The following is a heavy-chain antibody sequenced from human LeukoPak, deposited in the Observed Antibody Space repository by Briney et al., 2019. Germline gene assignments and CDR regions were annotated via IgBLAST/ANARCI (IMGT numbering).Heavy chain of an antibody. CDR3: AKERGLPLPNYQMDV. V-gene: IGHV3-23*01. Sequence: GGSLRLSCAASRFTFSRYAMRGVRQAPGKGVDGVSNICDTGYGTFYADRVRGRFPISRESSKNTLYLKMNSLRADDTAVYYCAKERGLPLPNYQMDVWGEGTTDTLST. CDR2: ICDTGYGT. CDR1: RFTFSRYA. D-gene: IGHD4/OR15-4a*01. J-gene: IGHJ6*04.